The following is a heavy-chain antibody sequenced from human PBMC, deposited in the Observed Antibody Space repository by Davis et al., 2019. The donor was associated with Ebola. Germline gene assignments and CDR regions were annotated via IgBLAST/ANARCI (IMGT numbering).Heavy chain of an antibody. D-gene: IGHD3-3*01. Sequence: GESLKISCAASGFTFSSYAMHWVRQAPGKGLEWVAVISYDGSNKYYADSVKGRFTISRDNSKNTLYLQMNSLRAEDTAVYYCARDDWYYYFWSGYWDYYYYYMDVWGKGTTVTVSS. V-gene: IGHV3-30-3*01. CDR2: ISYDGSNK. CDR1: GFTFSSYA. J-gene: IGHJ6*03. CDR3: ARDDWYYYFWSGYWDYYYYYMDV.